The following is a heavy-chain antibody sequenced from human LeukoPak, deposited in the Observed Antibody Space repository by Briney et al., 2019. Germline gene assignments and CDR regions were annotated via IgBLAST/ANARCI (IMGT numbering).Heavy chain of an antibody. Sequence: SETLSLTCTVSGGSISSGDYYWSWIRQPPGTGLEWIGYIYYSGSTYYNPSLKSRVIMSVDTSKNQFSLKLSSVTAADTAVYYCARIFMDLVVVVADAFDIWGQGTMVTVSS. D-gene: IGHD2-15*01. CDR2: IYYSGST. V-gene: IGHV4-30-4*08. CDR3: ARIFMDLVVVVADAFDI. J-gene: IGHJ3*02. CDR1: GGSISSGDYY.